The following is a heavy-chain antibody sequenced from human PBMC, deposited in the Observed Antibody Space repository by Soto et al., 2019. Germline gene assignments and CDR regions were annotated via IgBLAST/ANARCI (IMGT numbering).Heavy chain of an antibody. V-gene: IGHV3-21*01. CDR3: ARGERVGDPMFDY. J-gene: IGHJ4*02. Sequence: GRVVESGGGLVEPGGSLRLPSAASGLTFSPYSMTWVLQAPGKGLEWVSSISGTSTYIYSSDSVTGRFTISRDNPKNSLYLQMNSLRAEDTAVYYCARGERVGDPMFDYWGQGTLVTVSS. CDR2: ISGTSTYI. D-gene: IGHD2-21*02. CDR1: GLTFSPYS.